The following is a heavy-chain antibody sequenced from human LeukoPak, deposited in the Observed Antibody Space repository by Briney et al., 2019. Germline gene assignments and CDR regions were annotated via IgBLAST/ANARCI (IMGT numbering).Heavy chain of an antibody. J-gene: IGHJ6*03. D-gene: IGHD6-6*01. Sequence: GGSLRLSCAASGFTFSRYSMNWVRQAPGKGLAWVSSISSSSSYLYYADSVKGRFPISRDNARNSLYLQMNSLRAEDTAVYYWARENVQLARGYYYYYYMDVWGKGTTVTVSS. CDR2: ISSSSSYL. V-gene: IGHV3-21*01. CDR1: GFTFSRYS. CDR3: ARENVQLARGYYYYYYMDV.